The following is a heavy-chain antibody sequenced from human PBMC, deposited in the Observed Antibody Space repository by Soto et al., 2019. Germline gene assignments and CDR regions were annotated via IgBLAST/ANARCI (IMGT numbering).Heavy chain of an antibody. Sequence: EVQLVESGGGLVQPGGSLRLSCAASGFTFSSYEMNWVRQAPGKGLEWVSYISSSGSTIYYADSVKGRFTISRDNAKNSLYLQMNSLRAEDTAVYYCARADGIVGATPPGDVWGQGTTVTVS. CDR2: ISSSGSTI. D-gene: IGHD1-26*01. CDR1: GFTFSSYE. J-gene: IGHJ6*01. V-gene: IGHV3-48*03. CDR3: ARADGIVGATPPGDV.